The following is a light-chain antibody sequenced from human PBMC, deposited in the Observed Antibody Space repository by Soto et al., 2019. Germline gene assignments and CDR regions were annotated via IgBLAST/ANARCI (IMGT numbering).Light chain of an antibody. CDR3: QQYNNGTLWT. CDR2: GAS. Sequence: EVVITHSPATLHVYPGGRVTLSCRASQSVGNNLAWYQQRPGQPPRLLIYGASTRDTGVPTRFSGSGSGTEFTLTITSLQSEDFAVYYCQQYNNGTLWTFGQGTKV. V-gene: IGKV3D-15*01. J-gene: IGKJ1*01. CDR1: QSVGNN.